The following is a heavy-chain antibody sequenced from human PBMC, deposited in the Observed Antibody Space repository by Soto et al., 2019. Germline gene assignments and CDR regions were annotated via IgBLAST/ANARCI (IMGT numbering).Heavy chain of an antibody. CDR2: IKQDGSEK. Sequence: GGSLRLSCAASGFTFSSYWMSWVRQAPGKGLEWVANIKQDGSEKYYVDSVKGRFTISRDNAKNSLYLQMNSLRAEDTAVYYCARGLHLAKYYFDYWGQGTLVTVSS. V-gene: IGHV3-7*01. D-gene: IGHD3-3*02. CDR1: GFTFSSYW. CDR3: ARGLHLAKYYFDY. J-gene: IGHJ4*02.